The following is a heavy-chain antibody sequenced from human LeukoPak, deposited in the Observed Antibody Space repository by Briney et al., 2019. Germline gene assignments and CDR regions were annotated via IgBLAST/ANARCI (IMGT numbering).Heavy chain of an antibody. V-gene: IGHV3-9*01. D-gene: IGHD3-10*01. CDR2: ISWNSGNI. Sequence: GGSLRLSCAASGFTFDDYAMHWVRQAPGKGLEWVPGISWNSGNIGYADSVKGRFTISRDNAKNSLYLQMNSLRAGDTALYYRVKDTDRLVRGDGVFDYWGQGTLVTVSS. J-gene: IGHJ4*02. CDR1: GFTFDDYA. CDR3: VKDTDRLVRGDGVFDY.